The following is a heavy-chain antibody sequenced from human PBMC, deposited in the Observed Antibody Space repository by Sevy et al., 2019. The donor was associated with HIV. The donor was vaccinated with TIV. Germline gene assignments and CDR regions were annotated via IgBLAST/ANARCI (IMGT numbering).Heavy chain of an antibody. D-gene: IGHD4-17*01. CDR3: ATWGRTDYGDYGDAFDI. V-gene: IGHV3-33*01. CDR2: IWYDGSNK. CDR1: GFTFSSYG. J-gene: IGHJ3*02. Sequence: GGSLRLSCAASGFTFSSYGMHWVRQAPGKGLEWVAVIWYDGSNKYYADSVKGRFTISRDNSKNTLYLQMNSLRAEDTAVYYCATWGRTDYGDYGDAFDIWGQGTMVTFSS.